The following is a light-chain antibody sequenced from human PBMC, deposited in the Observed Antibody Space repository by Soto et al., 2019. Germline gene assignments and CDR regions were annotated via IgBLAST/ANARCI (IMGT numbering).Light chain of an antibody. J-gene: IGKJ2*02. CDR1: QSISSY. CDR3: QQRSDWPST. Sequence: EIVLTQSPATLSLSPGERATLSCRASQSISSYLAWYQQKPGQPPRLLIYDASKRATGIPARFSGSGSGTDFTLTISSLETEDVAIYYCQQRSDWPSTFGRGTKLEIK. V-gene: IGKV3-11*01. CDR2: DAS.